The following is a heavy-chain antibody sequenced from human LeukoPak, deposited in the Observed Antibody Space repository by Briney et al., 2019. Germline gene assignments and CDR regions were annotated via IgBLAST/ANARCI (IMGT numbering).Heavy chain of an antibody. CDR1: GFTFSDYA. CDR3: ARSERTGYGLFDY. J-gene: IGHJ4*02. D-gene: IGHD5-18*01. V-gene: IGHV3-64*01. CDR2: ISRDGGKT. Sequence: GGALRLSCAASGFTFSDYAMYWGRQAPGKGLEYVSAISRDGGKTYYAHSEKGRFTISRDNAKNTLSLQMGSLRADDMALYYCARSERTGYGLFDYWGQKTGLRVSS.